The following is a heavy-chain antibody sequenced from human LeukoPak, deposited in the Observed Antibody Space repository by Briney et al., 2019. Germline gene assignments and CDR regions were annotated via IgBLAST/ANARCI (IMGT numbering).Heavy chain of an antibody. CDR3: AREVGTAIIPHFDY. CDR2: INTDGSST. CDR1: GFTFSSYW. J-gene: IGHJ4*02. D-gene: IGHD1-1*01. Sequence: GGSLRLSCAASGFTFSSYWMHWVRQDPGKGLVWVSRINTDGSSTSYADSVKGRFTISRDNAKNTLYLQMNSLRAEDTAVYYCAREVGTAIIPHFDYWGQGTLVTVSS. V-gene: IGHV3-74*01.